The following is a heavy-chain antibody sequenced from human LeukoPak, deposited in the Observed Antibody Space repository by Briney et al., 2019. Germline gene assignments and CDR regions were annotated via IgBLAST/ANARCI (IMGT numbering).Heavy chain of an antibody. CDR1: GYTFTSYD. D-gene: IGHD1-20*01. CDR2: MNPNSGNT. J-gene: IGHJ4*02. Sequence: ASVKVSCKASGYTFTSYDINWVRQATGQGLEWMGWMNPNSGNTGYAQKFQGRVTITADTSTDTAYMELSSLRSEDTAVYYCATEGITGFLGLDWGQGTLVTVSS. CDR3: ATEGITGFLGLD. V-gene: IGHV1-8*01.